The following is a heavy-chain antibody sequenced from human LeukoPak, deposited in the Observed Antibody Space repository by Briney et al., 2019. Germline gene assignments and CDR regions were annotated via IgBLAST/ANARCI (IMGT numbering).Heavy chain of an antibody. CDR2: ISGSGGST. Sequence: SGGSPRLSCAASGFTFSSYAMSWVRQAPGKGLEWVSAISGSGGSTYYADSVKGRFTISRDNSKNTLYLQMNSLRAEDTAVYYCAKRRELRFLEWLYDYWGQGTLVTVSS. J-gene: IGHJ4*02. CDR1: GFTFSSYA. V-gene: IGHV3-23*01. CDR3: AKRRELRFLEWLYDY. D-gene: IGHD3-3*01.